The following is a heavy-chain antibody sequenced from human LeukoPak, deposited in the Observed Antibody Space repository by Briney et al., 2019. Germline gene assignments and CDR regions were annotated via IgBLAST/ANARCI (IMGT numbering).Heavy chain of an antibody. D-gene: IGHD5-24*01. CDR3: ARDYKYAFDN. J-gene: IGHJ4*02. CDR1: GFTFSDYS. CDR2: IGIDSGNT. Sequence: GGSLRLSCAASGFTFSDYSMNWVRQAPGKGLEWISYIGIDSGNTNYADSVKGRFTISGDKAKNSMYLQMNSLRVEDTAVYYCARDYKYAFDNWGQGTLVTVSS. V-gene: IGHV3-48*01.